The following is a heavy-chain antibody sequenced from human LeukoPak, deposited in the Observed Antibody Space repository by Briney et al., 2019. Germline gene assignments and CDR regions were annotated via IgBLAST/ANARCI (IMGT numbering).Heavy chain of an antibody. CDR2: ISSSSSYI. CDR1: GFTFSIYS. V-gene: IGHV3-21*01. Sequence: GGSLRLSCAASGFTFSIYSMNWVRQAPGKGLEWVSSISSSSSYIYYADSVKGRFTISRDNAKNSLYLQMNSLRAEDTAVYYCARDSRYSGYDYVDFDYWGQGTLVTVSS. J-gene: IGHJ4*02. D-gene: IGHD5-12*01. CDR3: ARDSRYSGYDYVDFDY.